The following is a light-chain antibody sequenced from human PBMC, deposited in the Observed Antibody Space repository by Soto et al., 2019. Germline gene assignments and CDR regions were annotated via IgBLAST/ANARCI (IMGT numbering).Light chain of an antibody. CDR2: DAS. V-gene: IGKV1D-13*01. J-gene: IGKJ4*01. CDR3: QEFNDFPLT. CDR1: QDIGSA. Sequence: IQLTQSPSSLSASVGDRVTITCRAGQDIGSALAWYQQRPGKAPKLLLYDASNLESGVPSRFSGSGSGTDFTLTITTLRPEDFATYSCQEFNDFPLTFGGGTKVQIK.